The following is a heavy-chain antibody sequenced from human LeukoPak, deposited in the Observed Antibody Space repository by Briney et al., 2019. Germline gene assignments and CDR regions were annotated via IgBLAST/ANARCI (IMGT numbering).Heavy chain of an antibody. CDR2: INPSGST. V-gene: IGHV4-34*01. D-gene: IGHD3-22*01. J-gene: IGHJ6*03. CDR1: GGPFSGYH. CDR3: ARGRHDITMIVVVMTSASYYLDV. Sequence: PSETLSLTCAVYGGPFSGYHWTWIRQSPGKGLEWIGDINPSGSTYYNPSLKSRLTISVDTSKNQFSLKLRSVTAADTAVYYCARGRHDITMIVVVMTSASYYLDVWGKGTTVTVS.